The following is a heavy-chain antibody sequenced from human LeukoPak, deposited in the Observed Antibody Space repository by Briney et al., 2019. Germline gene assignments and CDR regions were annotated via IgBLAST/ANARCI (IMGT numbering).Heavy chain of an antibody. CDR3: ARAPYYYDRKDY. CDR1: GGSFSGYY. V-gene: IGHV4-34*01. D-gene: IGHD3-22*01. CDR2: INHSGST. J-gene: IGHJ4*02. Sequence: SETLSLTCAVYGGSFSGYYWSWIRQPPGKGLEWIGEINHSGSTNYNPSLKSRVTISVDSSRNQFSLNLNSVTAADTAVYYCARAPYYYDRKDYWGQGTLVTVSS.